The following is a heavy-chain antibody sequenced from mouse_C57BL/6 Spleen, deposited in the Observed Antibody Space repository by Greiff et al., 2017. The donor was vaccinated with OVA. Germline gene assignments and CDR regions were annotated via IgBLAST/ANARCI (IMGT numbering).Heavy chain of an antibody. J-gene: IGHJ2*01. D-gene: IGHD2-4*01. CDR1: GYTFTSYW. CDR2: IDPSDSET. Sequence: QVQLQQPGAELVRPGSSVKLSCKASGYTFTSYWMHWVKQRPIQGLEWIGNIDPSDSETHYNQKFKDKATLTVDKSSSTAYMQLSSLTSEDSAVYYCARLGDYEGNFDYWGQGTTLTVSS. CDR3: ARLGDYEGNFDY. V-gene: IGHV1-52*01.